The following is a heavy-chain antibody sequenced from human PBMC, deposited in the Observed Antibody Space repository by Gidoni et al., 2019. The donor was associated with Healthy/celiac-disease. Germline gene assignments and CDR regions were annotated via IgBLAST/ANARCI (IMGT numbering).Heavy chain of an antibody. CDR1: GGTLSRYA. CDR3: ASSRTQGFGPFDI. CDR2: IIPIFGTA. Sequence: QVQLVQSGAEVKKPGSSVKVSCKASGGTLSRYAISWVRQAPGQGLEWMGGIIPIFGTANYAQKFQGRVTITADESTSTAYMELSSLRSEDTAVYYCASSRTQGFGPFDIWGQGTMVTVSS. J-gene: IGHJ3*02. D-gene: IGHD2-15*01. V-gene: IGHV1-69*01.